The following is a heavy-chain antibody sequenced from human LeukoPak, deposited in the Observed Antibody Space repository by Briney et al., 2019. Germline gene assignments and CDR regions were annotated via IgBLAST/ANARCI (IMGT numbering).Heavy chain of an antibody. D-gene: IGHD4-23*01. Sequence: GASVKVSCKASGFTFTSSAMQWVRQARGQRLEWIGWIVVGSGNTNYAQKFQERVTITRDMSTSTAYMELSSLRSEDTAEYYCAAKLAYGGTTGDYWGQGTLVTVSS. CDR3: AAKLAYGGTTGDY. CDR2: IVVGSGNT. J-gene: IGHJ4*02. CDR1: GFTFTSSA. V-gene: IGHV1-58*02.